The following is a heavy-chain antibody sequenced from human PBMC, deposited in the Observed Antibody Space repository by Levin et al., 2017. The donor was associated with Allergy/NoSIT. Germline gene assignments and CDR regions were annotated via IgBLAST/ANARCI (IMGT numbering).Heavy chain of an antibody. D-gene: IGHD3-3*01. J-gene: IGHJ5*02. CDR1: GYTFTGYY. V-gene: IGHV1-2*02. CDR3: ARDLRGVWSGYRHNWFDP. CDR2: INPNSGGT. Sequence: ASVKVSCKASGYTFTGYYMHWVRQAPGQGLEWMGWINPNSGGTNYAQKFQGRVTMTRDTSISTAYMELSRLRSDDTAVYYCARDLRGVWSGYRHNWFDPWGQGTLVTVSS.